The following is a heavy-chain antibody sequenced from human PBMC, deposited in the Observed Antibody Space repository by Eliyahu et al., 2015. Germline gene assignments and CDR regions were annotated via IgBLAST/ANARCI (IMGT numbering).Heavy chain of an antibody. Sequence: QVQLVQSGAEVKKPGASVKVSCXASGYTFTSYGXSXVRQAPGQGLEWMGWISAYNGNTNYAQKLQGRVTMTTDTSTSTAYMELRSLRSDDTAVYYCARGPWDLWFRQTYYFDYWGQGTLVTVSS. D-gene: IGHD3-10*01. CDR2: ISAYNGNT. V-gene: IGHV1-18*01. J-gene: IGHJ4*02. CDR1: GYTFTSYG. CDR3: ARGPWDLWFRQTYYFDY.